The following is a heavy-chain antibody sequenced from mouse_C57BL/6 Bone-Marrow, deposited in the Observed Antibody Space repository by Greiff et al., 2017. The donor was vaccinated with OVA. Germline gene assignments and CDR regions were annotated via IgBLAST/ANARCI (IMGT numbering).Heavy chain of an antibody. Sequence: EVQLVESGGGLVQPGGSMKLSCVASGFTFSNYWMNWVRQSPEKGLEWVAQIRLKSDNYATHYAESVKGRFTISRDDSKSSVYLQMNNLRAEDTGIYYCTGRSGTGAFAYWGQGTLVTVSA. CDR2: IRLKSDNYAT. CDR1: GFTFSNYW. CDR3: TGRSGTGAFAY. J-gene: IGHJ3*01. V-gene: IGHV6-3*01. D-gene: IGHD4-1*01.